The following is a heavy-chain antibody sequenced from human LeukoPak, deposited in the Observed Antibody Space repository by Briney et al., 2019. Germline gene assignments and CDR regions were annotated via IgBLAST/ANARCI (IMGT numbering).Heavy chain of an antibody. CDR1: GFTFSSYA. CDR3: AKTMGAIDHDY. CDR2: ISYDGSNK. V-gene: IGHV3-30-3*02. D-gene: IGHD1-26*01. J-gene: IGHJ4*02. Sequence: GGSLRLSCAASGFTFSSYALGWIRQAPGKGLEWVAVISYDGSNKYYADSVKGRFTISRDNSKNTLYLQMNSLRAEDTAVYYCAKTMGAIDHDYWGQGTLVIVSS.